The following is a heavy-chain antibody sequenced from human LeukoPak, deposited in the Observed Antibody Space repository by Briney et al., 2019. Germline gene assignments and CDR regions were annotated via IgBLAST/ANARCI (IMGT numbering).Heavy chain of an antibody. J-gene: IGHJ6*02. D-gene: IGHD3-10*01. CDR1: GGTFSSYA. V-gene: IGHV1-69*13. Sequence: GASVKVSCKASGGTFSSYAISWVRQAPGQGLEWMGGIIPIFGTANYAQKFQGRVTITADESTSTAYMELSSLRSEDTAVYYCARANPDYGSGSDVYYYYYYGMDVWGQGTTVTVSS. CDR3: ARANPDYGSGSDVYYYYYYGMDV. CDR2: IIPIFGTA.